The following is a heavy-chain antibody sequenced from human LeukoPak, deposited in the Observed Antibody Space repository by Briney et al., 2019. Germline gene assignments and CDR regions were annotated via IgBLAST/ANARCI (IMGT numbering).Heavy chain of an antibody. J-gene: IGHJ4*02. CDR2: IYYSGST. Sequence: SETLSLTCTVSGGSITSRTYYWAWIRQPPGQGLEWIGNIYYSGSTYYNPSLKSRLTMSVDTSKNQFSFELRAVTAADTALYYCASLRVPGDFDYWGQGTLVTVSS. CDR1: GGSITSRTYY. V-gene: IGHV4-39*01. CDR3: ASLRVPGDFDY.